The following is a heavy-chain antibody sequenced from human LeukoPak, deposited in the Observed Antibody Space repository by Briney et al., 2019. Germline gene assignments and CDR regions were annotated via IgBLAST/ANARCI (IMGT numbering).Heavy chain of an antibody. D-gene: IGHD7-27*01. CDR1: GFTFSSYS. V-gene: IGHV3-21*01. CDR3: ARETGDSFSYFDY. J-gene: IGHJ4*02. Sequence: SGGSLRLSCAASGFTFSSYSMNWVRQAPGKGLEWVSSISSSSSYIYYADSVKGRFTISRDNAKNSLYLQMNSLRAEDTAVYYCARETGDSFSYFDYWGQGTLVTVSS. CDR2: ISSSSSYI.